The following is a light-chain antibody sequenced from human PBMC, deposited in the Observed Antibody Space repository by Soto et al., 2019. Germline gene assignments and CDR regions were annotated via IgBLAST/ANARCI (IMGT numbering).Light chain of an antibody. Sequence: DIQMTQSPSTLSGSVGDRVTITCRASQTISSWLAWYQQKPGKAPKLLIYKASTLKSGPPSRFRGSGSGTEFTLTISSLQPDDFATYYGQHYNSYSEAFGQGTKVELK. CDR3: QHYNSYSEA. CDR2: KAS. CDR1: QTISSW. J-gene: IGKJ1*01. V-gene: IGKV1-5*03.